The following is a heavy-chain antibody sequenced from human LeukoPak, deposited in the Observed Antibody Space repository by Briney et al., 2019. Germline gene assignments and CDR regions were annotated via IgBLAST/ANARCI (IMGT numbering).Heavy chain of an antibody. D-gene: IGHD1-7*01. J-gene: IGHJ6*03. Sequence: SETLSLTCTVSGYSISSGYYWGWIRQPPGKGLEWIGSIYHSGSTYYNPSLKSRVTISVDTSKNQFSLKLSSVTAADTAVYYCARDWGRGNWNSRYYYYYYMDVWGKGTTVTVSS. CDR1: GYSISSGYY. CDR2: IYHSGST. V-gene: IGHV4-38-2*02. CDR3: ARDWGRGNWNSRYYYYYYMDV.